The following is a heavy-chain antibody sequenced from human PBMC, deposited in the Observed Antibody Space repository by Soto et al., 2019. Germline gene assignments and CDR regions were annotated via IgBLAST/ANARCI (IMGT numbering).Heavy chain of an antibody. CDR3: AKDRKTIFGVVPFSGGMDV. V-gene: IGHV3-53*05. CDR1: GLSVSDNY. D-gene: IGHD3-3*01. J-gene: IGHJ6*02. CDR2: MYAGGDT. Sequence: PGGSLRLSCGASGLSVSDNYMGWVRQAPGRGLEWVSVMYAGGDTHYADSVKGRFTISRDNSINTMYLEMNSLRAEDTAVYYCAKDRKTIFGVVPFSGGMDVWGQGTTVTVSS.